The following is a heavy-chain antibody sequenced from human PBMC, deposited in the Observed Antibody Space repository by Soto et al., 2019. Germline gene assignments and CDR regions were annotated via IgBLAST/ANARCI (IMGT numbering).Heavy chain of an antibody. D-gene: IGHD2-15*01. CDR3: VRGGGGGLFDP. CDR1: GFTVSSNY. CDR2: ISPGSRYP. J-gene: IGHJ5*02. V-gene: IGHV3-11*06. Sequence: PGGSLRLSCAASGFTVSSNYMSWVRQAPGKGLEWPSYISPGSRYPAYADSVKGRFTISRDNAKRSLYLQMMSLTAEDTAIYYCVRGGGGGLFDPWGQGTMVTVSS.